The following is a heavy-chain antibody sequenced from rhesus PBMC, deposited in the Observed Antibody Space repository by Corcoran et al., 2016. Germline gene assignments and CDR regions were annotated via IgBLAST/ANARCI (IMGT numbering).Heavy chain of an antibody. CDR1: GFTFGSYY. CDR3: ARAWGRYSNYFDY. J-gene: IGHJ4*01. CDR2: INTGGGST. V-gene: IGHV3-8*01. Sequence: SCAASGFTFGSYYMYWVRQAPGKGLEWVSAINTGGGSTWYTDSVKGRFTISKENAKNTLYLQMDSLRAEDTAVYYCARAWGRYSNYFDYWGQGVLVTVSS. D-gene: IGHD5-24*01.